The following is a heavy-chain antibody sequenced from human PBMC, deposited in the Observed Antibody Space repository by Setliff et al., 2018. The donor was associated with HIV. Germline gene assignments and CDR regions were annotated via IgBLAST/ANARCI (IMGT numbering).Heavy chain of an antibody. Sequence: SETLSLTCTVSGGSIDSTSYYWGWIRQPPGKGLEWIGYVYHSGSTNYNPSLKSRVTISVDTSKNQFSMKLRSVTAADTAVYYCARLRSELGVWGKGTTVTVSS. CDR2: VYHSGST. CDR3: ARLRSELGV. V-gene: IGHV4-61*05. D-gene: IGHD1-26*01. J-gene: IGHJ6*04. CDR1: GGSIDSTSYY.